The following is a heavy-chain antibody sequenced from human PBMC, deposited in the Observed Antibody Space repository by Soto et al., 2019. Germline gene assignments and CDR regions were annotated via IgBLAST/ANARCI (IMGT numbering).Heavy chain of an antibody. J-gene: IGHJ5*01. CDR1: GGSISSGASY. Sequence: TLSLTCTVSGGSISSGASYWSWIRQHPGKGLEWIGYIYYSGSTYYNPSLKSRVTISLDTSRNQFSLRLSSVTAADTAVDDCARDIAGRPKGFDSWGQGTLVIV. CDR2: IYYSGST. D-gene: IGHD6-6*01. V-gene: IGHV4-31*03. CDR3: ARDIAGRPKGFDS.